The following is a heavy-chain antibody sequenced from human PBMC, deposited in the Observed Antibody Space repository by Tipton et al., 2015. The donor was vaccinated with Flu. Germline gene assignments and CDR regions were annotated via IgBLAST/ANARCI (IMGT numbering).Heavy chain of an antibody. CDR2: MNPNSGNT. D-gene: IGHD3-10*01. CDR3: AGGLSGSYYKRGPFDF. V-gene: IGHV1-8*01. CDR1: GYTFTSYD. J-gene: IGHJ4*02. Sequence: QLVQSGAEVKKPGASVKVSCKASGYTFTSYDINWVRQATGQGLEWMGWMNPNSGNTGYAQKFQGRVTMTRNTSISTAYMELSSLRSAGPAVYYCAGGLSGSYYKRGPFDFWGQGTLVTVSS.